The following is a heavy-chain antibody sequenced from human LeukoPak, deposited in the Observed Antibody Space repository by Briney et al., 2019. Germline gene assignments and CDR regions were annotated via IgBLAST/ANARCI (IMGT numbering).Heavy chain of an antibody. V-gene: IGHV3-21*01. CDR2: IDYDSSHI. D-gene: IGHD3-9*01. J-gene: IGHJ4*02. CDR3: ARDPLRYLRVGHYDY. Sequence: AGGSLRLSCAASGFTFSNSAMNWVRQVPGKGLEWVSSIDYDSSHIYYAASVRGRFTISRDNARNSVYLQMNSLRVEDTAVYYCARDPLRYLRVGHYDYWGQGTLVAVSP. CDR1: GFTFSNSA.